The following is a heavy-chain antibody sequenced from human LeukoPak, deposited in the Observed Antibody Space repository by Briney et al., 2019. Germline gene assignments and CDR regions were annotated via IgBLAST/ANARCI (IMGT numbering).Heavy chain of an antibody. CDR3: ATLVNVAGYGMDV. V-gene: IGHV3-30*03. CDR2: ISYDGSNK. D-gene: IGHD6-6*01. Sequence: GGSLRLSCAAYGFTFSSYGMHWVRQAPGKGLEWVAVISYDGSNKYYADSVKGRFTISRDNSKNTLYLQMNSLRAEDTAVYYCATLVNVAGYGMDVWGQGTTVTVSS. J-gene: IGHJ6*02. CDR1: GFTFSSYG.